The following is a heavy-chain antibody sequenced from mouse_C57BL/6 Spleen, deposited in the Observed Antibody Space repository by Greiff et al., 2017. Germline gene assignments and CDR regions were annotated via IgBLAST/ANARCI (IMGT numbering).Heavy chain of an antibody. Sequence: QVQLKQSGAELVKPGASVKMSCKASGYTFTSYWITWVKQRPGQGLEWIGDIYPGSGSTNYNEKFKSKATLTVDTSSSTAYMELSSLTSEDSAVYYGVRSYGPQIYYDNDEGYFDVWGTGTTVTVSS. CDR2: IYPGSGST. CDR1: GYTFTSYW. CDR3: VRSYGPQIYYDNDEGYFDV. D-gene: IGHD2-4*01. J-gene: IGHJ1*03. V-gene: IGHV1-55*01.